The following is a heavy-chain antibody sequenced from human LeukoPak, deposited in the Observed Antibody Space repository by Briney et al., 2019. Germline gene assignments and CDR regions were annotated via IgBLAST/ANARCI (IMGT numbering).Heavy chain of an antibody. CDR3: ATGGPLDHYDSTGSH. J-gene: IGHJ4*02. CDR2: ISGSGDST. D-gene: IGHD3-22*01. Sequence: GGSLRLSCAASGFTFSSYAMSWVRQAPGKGLEWVSAISGSGDSTYCADSVKGRFTISRDNSKNTLYLQMNSLRAEDTAVYYCATGGPLDHYDSTGSHWGQGALVTVSS. CDR1: GFTFSSYA. V-gene: IGHV3-23*01.